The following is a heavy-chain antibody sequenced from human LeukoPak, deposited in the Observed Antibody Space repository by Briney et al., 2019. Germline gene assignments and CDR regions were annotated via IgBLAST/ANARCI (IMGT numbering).Heavy chain of an antibody. CDR3: ANLSGTGPSDY. V-gene: IGHV3-73*01. CDR2: IRSKGYSYAT. Sequence: PGGSLRLSCAASGFNFSGSAMHWVRQASGKGLEWLGRIRSKGYSYATAYTASVKGRFTISRDDSKNTAYLQMNSLTSEDTAVYFCANLSGTGPSDYWGQGTLVPVSS. D-gene: IGHD2/OR15-2a*01. CDR1: GFNFSGSA. J-gene: IGHJ4*02.